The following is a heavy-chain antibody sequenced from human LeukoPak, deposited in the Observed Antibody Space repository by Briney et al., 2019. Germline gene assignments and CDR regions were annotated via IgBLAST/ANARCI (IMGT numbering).Heavy chain of an antibody. CDR3: ARARVVPPINYYYYYYMDV. D-gene: IGHD2-2*01. Sequence: ASVKVSCKASGGSFTFTSHAISWVRQAPGQGLEWMGWMNPNSGNTGYAQKFQGRVTMTRNTSISTAYMELSSLRSEDTAVYYCARARVVPPINYYYYYYMDVWGKGPRSPSP. J-gene: IGHJ6*03. CDR1: GGSFTFTSHA. V-gene: IGHV1-8*02. CDR2: MNPNSGNT.